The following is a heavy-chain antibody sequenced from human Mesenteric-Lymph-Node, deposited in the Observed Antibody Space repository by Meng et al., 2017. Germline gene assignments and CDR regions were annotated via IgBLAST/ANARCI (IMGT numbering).Heavy chain of an antibody. CDR1: GFHFSSYA. V-gene: IGHV3-23*01. Sequence: SVGCLGQPGVAPRLSFSACGFHFSSYARSWVRQAPGKGLEWVSSISSSSSYIYYADSVKGRFTISRDNSKNTLYLQMNSLRAEDTAVYYCARARTVTLDYWGQGTLVTVSS. D-gene: IGHD4-17*01. J-gene: IGHJ4*02. CDR2: ISSSSSYI. CDR3: ARARTVTLDY.